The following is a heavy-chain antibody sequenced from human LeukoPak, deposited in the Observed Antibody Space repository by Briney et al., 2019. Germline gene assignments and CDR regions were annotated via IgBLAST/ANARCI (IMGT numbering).Heavy chain of an antibody. D-gene: IGHD3-22*01. CDR3: ARVLYYYDSSGLRPLGY. J-gene: IGHJ4*02. CDR2: INPNSGGT. Sequence: ASVKVSCEASGYTFTGYYMPWVRQAPGQGLEWMGRINPNSGGTNYAQKFQGRVTMTRDTSISTAYMELSRLRSDDTAVYYCARVLYYYDSSGLRPLGYWGQGTLVTVSS. CDR1: GYTFTGYY. V-gene: IGHV1-2*06.